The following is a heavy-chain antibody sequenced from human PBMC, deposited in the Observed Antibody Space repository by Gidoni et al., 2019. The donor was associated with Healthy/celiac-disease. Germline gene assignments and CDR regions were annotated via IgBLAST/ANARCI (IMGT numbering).Heavy chain of an antibody. V-gene: IGHV4-39*01. CDR1: GGSISSSRYY. CDR2: IYYSGST. CDR3: ATMGAVYGMDV. D-gene: IGHD3-16*01. Sequence: QLQLQESGPGLVKPSETLSLTCTVAGGSISSSRYYWGWNRQPPGKGLAWIGSIYYSGSTYYNPSLKSRVTISVDTSKNQFSLKLSSVTAADTAVYYCATMGAVYGMDVWGQGTTVTVSS. J-gene: IGHJ6*02.